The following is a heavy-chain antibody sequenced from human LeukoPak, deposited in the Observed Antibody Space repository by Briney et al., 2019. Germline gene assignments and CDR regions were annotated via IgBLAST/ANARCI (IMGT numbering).Heavy chain of an antibody. CDR1: GGSISSYY. Sequence: SETLSLTCTVSGGSISSYYWSWIRQPAGKGLEWIGRIYDSGTTNYNPSLKTRVTISLDTSKNQVSLKLRSVTAADTAIYYCARETSLPGYSGGLGFNYWGQGTLVTVSS. CDR2: IYDSGTT. D-gene: IGHD6-19*01. V-gene: IGHV4-4*07. CDR3: ARETSLPGYSGGLGFNY. J-gene: IGHJ4*02.